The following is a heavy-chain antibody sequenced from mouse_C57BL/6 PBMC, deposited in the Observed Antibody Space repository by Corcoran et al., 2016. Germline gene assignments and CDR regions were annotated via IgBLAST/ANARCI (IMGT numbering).Heavy chain of an antibody. D-gene: IGHD2-10*01. CDR3: AREGLPFAY. J-gene: IGHJ3*01. CDR1: GYTFTDYY. V-gene: IGHV1-26*01. Sequence: GTELVKPGASVKISCKASGYTFTDYYMNWVKQSHGKSLEWIGDINPNNGGTSYNQKFKGKATLTVDKSSSTAYMELRSLTSEDSAVYYCAREGLPFAYWGQGTLVTVSA. CDR2: INPNNGGT.